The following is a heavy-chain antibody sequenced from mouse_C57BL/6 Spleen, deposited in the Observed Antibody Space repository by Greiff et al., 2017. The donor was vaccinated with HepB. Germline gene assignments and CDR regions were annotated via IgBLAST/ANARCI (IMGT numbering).Heavy chain of an antibody. V-gene: IGHV1-61*01. CDR1: GYTFTSYW. D-gene: IGHD2-1*01. J-gene: IGHJ3*01. CDR3: AYGNYEDWFAY. Sequence: VQLQQPGAELVRPGSSVKLSCKASGYTFTSYWMDWVKQRPGQGLEWIGNIYPSDSETHYNQKFKDKATLTVDKSSSTAYMQLSSLTSEDSAVYYCAYGNYEDWFAYWGQGTLVTVSA. CDR2: IYPSDSET.